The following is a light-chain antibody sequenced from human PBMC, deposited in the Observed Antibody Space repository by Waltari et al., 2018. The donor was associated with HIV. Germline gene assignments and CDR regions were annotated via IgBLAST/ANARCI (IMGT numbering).Light chain of an antibody. Sequence: QSALTQPPSASGSPGQSVTISCTGTSRDVGGYNYVSWYKQHPGEAPKVVIFEVYKRPSGVPDGLSGSKSGNTASLTVSGLQADDEATYYCASYAGRNNLVFGGGTKLTVL. V-gene: IGLV2-8*01. CDR1: SRDVGGYNY. J-gene: IGLJ2*01. CDR3: ASYAGRNNLV. CDR2: EVY.